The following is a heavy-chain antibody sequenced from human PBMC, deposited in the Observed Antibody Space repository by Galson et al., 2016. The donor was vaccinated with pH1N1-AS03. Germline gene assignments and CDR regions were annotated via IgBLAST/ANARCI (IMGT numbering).Heavy chain of an antibody. V-gene: IGHV3-23*01. CDR2: ISGTGGSP. D-gene: IGHD1-1*01. CDR1: GFTFSDYA. J-gene: IGHJ4*02. Sequence: SLRLSCAASGFTFSDYAMGWVRQAPGRGLEWLAEISGTGGSPFYADSVKGRVTISRDNSKNTVYLQMTSLRAEDRAVYYCATNALKVRVDSWGQGTLVTVSS. CDR3: ATNALKVRVDS.